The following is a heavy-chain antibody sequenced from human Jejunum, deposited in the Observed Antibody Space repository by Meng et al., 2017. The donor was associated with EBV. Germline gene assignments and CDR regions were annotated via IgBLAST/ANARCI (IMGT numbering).Heavy chain of an antibody. CDR3: AAGTTTTTKYNWLDP. D-gene: IGHD1-1*01. J-gene: IGHJ5*02. V-gene: IGHV3-21*01. Sequence: GQLVESGXGLGQPGGXLRLSCXGSDFTFDEYSMNWVRQAPGKGLEWVSSISGNSGHIDYADSLKGRFTISRDNAKKSLFLQMDSLRVDDTAVYYCAAGTTTTTKYNWLDPWGLGTLVTVSS. CDR1: DFTFDEYS. CDR2: ISGNSGHI.